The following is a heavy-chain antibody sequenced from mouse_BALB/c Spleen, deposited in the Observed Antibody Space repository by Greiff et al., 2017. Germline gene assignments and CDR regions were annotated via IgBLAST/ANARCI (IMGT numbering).Heavy chain of an antibody. J-gene: IGHJ4*01. CDR3: ARGGYDAVYYAMDY. D-gene: IGHD2-2*01. CDR1: GDSFTSGY. CDR2: ISYSGST. Sequence: EVKLMESGPSLVKPSQTLSLTCSVTGDSFTSGYWNWIRKFPGNKLEYMGYISYSGSTYYNPSLKSRISITRDTSKNQYYLQVNSVTTEDTATYYCARGGYDAVYYAMDYGGRGTSVTVSS. V-gene: IGHV3-8*02.